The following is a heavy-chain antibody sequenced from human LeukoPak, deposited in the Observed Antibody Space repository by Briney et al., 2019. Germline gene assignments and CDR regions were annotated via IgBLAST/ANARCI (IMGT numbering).Heavy chain of an antibody. J-gene: IGHJ5*02. CDR2: ISAYNGNT. CDR1: GYTFTSYG. D-gene: IGHD1-7*01. Sequence: ASVKVSCKASGYTFTSYGISWVRQAPGQGLEWMGWISAYNGNTNYAQKLQGRVTMTTDTSTSTAYMELRSLRSDDTAVYYCARKILGWTYGWFDPWGQGTLVTVSS. V-gene: IGHV1-18*01. CDR3: ARKILGWTYGWFDP.